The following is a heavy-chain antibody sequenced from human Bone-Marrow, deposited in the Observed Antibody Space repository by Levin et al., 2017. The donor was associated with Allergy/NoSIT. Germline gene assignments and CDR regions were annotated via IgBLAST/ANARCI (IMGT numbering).Heavy chain of an antibody. Sequence: GESLKISCAASGFTFSNAWMNWVRQAPGKGLEWVGRIKSKTDGETTDYAAPVKGRFTISRDDSENTLYLQMNSLKTEDTAVYYCAAERGSSWYWAFDIWGQGTMVTVSS. V-gene: IGHV3-15*01. J-gene: IGHJ3*02. D-gene: IGHD6-13*01. CDR2: IKSKTDGETT. CDR1: GFTFSNAW. CDR3: AAERGSSWYWAFDI.